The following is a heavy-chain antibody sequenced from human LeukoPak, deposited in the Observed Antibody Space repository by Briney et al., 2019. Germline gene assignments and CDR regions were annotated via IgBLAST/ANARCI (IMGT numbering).Heavy chain of an antibody. Sequence: SETLSLTCTVSGGSISSYYWSWIRQPAGKGLECMGLIYSSGSTKYNPSLRSRVSMSVDTSRNQFSLKLKSVTAADTAVYYCARSSYCGADCPSPFDSWGQGTLVTVSS. J-gene: IGHJ4*02. D-gene: IGHD2-21*02. CDR2: IYSSGST. V-gene: IGHV4-4*07. CDR1: GGSISSYY. CDR3: ARSSYCGADCPSPFDS.